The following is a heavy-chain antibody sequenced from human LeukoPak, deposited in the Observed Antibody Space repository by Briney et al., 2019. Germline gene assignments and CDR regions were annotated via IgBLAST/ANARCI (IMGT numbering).Heavy chain of an antibody. CDR2: IYYSGST. D-gene: IGHD2-15*01. CDR3: ARRSWVVVVAAKYFDY. V-gene: IGHV4-39*07. CDR1: GGSISSSSYY. Sequence: SETLSLTCTVSGGSISSSSYYWGWIRQPPGKGLEWIGNIYYSGSTYYNPSLKSRVTISVDTSKNQFSLKLSSVTAADTAVYYCARRSWVVVVAAKYFDYWGQGTLVTVSS. J-gene: IGHJ4*02.